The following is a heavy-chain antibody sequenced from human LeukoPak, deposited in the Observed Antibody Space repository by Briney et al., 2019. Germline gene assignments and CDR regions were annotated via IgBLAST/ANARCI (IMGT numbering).Heavy chain of an antibody. V-gene: IGHV3-7*03. D-gene: IGHD3-16*01. CDR3: ARGGGLDV. Sequence: EGSLRLSCAASGFTFSSYWMNWARQAPGKGLEWVASINHNGNVNYYVDSVKGRFTISRDNAKNSLYLQMSNLRAEDTAVYFCARGGGLDVWGQGATVTVSS. CDR2: INHNGNVN. CDR1: GFTFSSYW. J-gene: IGHJ6*02.